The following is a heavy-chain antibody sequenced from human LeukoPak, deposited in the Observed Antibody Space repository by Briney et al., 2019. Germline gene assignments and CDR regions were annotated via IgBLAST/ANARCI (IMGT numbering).Heavy chain of an antibody. D-gene: IGHD6-6*01. CDR2: ISDSGGNT. CDR3: ARHRSSWLIDY. J-gene: IGHJ4*02. Sequence: GGSLRLSCAASGFTFNTYAMSWVRQAPWERLQWISGISDSGGNTYYADSVRGRFTISRDNSKNTLYLQMNSLRAEDTAVYYCARHRSSWLIDYWGQGTLVTVSS. CDR1: GFTFNTYA. V-gene: IGHV3-23*01.